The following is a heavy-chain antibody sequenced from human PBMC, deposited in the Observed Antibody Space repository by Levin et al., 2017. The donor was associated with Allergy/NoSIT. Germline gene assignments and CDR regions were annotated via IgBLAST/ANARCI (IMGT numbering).Heavy chain of an antibody. D-gene: IGHD2-2*01. Sequence: PGGSLRLSCAASGFSFSEYSMTWVRQAPGKGLEWVSYISSGGRTIYYADSVKGRFTISRDNAKNSLYLQMNSLRAEDTAVYYCARSGRCSRTWCHVDAFDVWGQGTMVTVSS. V-gene: IGHV3-48*01. CDR3: ARSGRCSRTWCHVDAFDV. CDR2: ISSGGRTI. CDR1: GFSFSEYS. J-gene: IGHJ3*01.